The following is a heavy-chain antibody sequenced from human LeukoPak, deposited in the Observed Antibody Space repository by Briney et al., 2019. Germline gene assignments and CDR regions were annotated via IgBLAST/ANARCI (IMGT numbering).Heavy chain of an antibody. CDR2: IIPIFGTA. CDR1: GYTFTRFG. V-gene: IGHV1-69*13. D-gene: IGHD6-19*01. J-gene: IGHJ5*02. Sequence: SVKVSCKASGYTFTRFGISWVRQAPGQGLEWMGGIIPIFGTANYAQKFQGRVTITADESTSTAYMELSSLRSEDTAVYYCARGPRSSGWPYNWFDPWGQGTLVTVSS. CDR3: ARGPRSSGWPYNWFDP.